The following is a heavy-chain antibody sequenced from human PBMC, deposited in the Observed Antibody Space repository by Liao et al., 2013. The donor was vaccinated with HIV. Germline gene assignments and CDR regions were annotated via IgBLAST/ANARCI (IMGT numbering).Heavy chain of an antibody. D-gene: IGHD2-15*01. CDR1: GGSVSSYY. V-gene: IGHV4-59*02. CDR2: IYDSGST. J-gene: IGHJ3*02. Sequence: QVQLQESGPGLVKPSETLSLTCTVSGGSVSSYYWSWIRQPPGKGLEWIGYIYDSGSTNYNPSLKSRVTMSLDTSKNQFSLRLSSLTAADTAVYFCARDRGAYNAYAHDIWGQGTMVTVSS. CDR3: ARDRGAYNAYAHDI.